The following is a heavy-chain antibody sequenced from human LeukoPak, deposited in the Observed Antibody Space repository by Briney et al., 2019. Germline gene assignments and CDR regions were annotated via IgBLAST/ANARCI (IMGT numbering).Heavy chain of an antibody. CDR1: GDSISSYY. V-gene: IGHV4-59*01. J-gene: IGHJ3*02. Sequence: SETLPLTCTVSGDSISSYYWSWIRQSPRKGLEWIGYIYYSGSTNYNPALKSRVTILVDTSKNQFSLKVRSVTAADTAVYYCARIMTEAFDIWGQGTMVTVSS. CDR2: IYYSGST. CDR3: ARIMTEAFDI.